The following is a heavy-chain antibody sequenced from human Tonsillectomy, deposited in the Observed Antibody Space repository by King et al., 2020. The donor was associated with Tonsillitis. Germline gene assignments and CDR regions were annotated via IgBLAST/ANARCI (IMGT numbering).Heavy chain of an antibody. CDR1: GFTFSSYD. V-gene: IGHV3-33*05. Sequence: VQLVESGGGVVQPGRSLRLSCAASGFTFSSYDMYWVRQAPGKGLEWVAVISFDGSYKYYADSVTGRFTISRDNSKNTLYLQMNSLRAEDSAVYFCARDRDGYIFDHWGQGTLVTVSS. CDR2: ISFDGSYK. D-gene: IGHD5-24*01. J-gene: IGHJ4*02. CDR3: ARDRDGYIFDH.